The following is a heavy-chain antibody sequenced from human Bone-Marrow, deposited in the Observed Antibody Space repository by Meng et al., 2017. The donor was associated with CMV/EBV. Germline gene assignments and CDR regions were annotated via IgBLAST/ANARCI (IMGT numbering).Heavy chain of an antibody. Sequence: SETLSLTCAVYGGSFSGYYWSWIRQPPGKGLEWIGEINHSGSTNYNPSLKSRVTISVDTSKNQFSLKLSSVTAADTAVYYCARGHGYSYGYNWYFALWGRGHRV. D-gene: IGHD5-18*01. CDR3: ARGHGYSYGYNWYFAL. CDR1: GGSFSGYY. V-gene: IGHV4-34*01. J-gene: IGHJ2*01. CDR2: INHSGST.